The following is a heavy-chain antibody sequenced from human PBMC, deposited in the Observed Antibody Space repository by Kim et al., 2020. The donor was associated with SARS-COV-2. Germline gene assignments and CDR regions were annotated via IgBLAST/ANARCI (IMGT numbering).Heavy chain of an antibody. CDR3: ARASWGLLSDYYGMDV. D-gene: IGHD1-26*01. Sequence: SETLSLTCTVSGGSISSSSYYWGWLRQPPGKGLEWIGSIYYSGSTYYNPSLKSRGTISVDTSKNQFSLKLSSVTAADTAVYYCARASWGLLSDYYGMDVWSPGTTVTVSS. CDR1: GGSISSSSYY. CDR2: IYYSGST. J-gene: IGHJ6*02. V-gene: IGHV4-39*01.